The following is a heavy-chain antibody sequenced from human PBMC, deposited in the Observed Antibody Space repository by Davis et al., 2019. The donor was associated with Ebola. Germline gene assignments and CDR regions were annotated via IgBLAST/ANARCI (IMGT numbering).Heavy chain of an antibody. CDR3: ARDGAPPYSYGYYYYYGMDV. Sequence: PGGSLRLSCAASGFTFSTYDMHWVRHATGKGLEWVSAIGTAGDTYYPGSVKGRFTISRENAKNSLYLQMDSLRAEDTAVYYCARDGAPPYSYGYYYYYGMDVWGQGTTVTVSS. J-gene: IGHJ6*02. V-gene: IGHV3-13*01. CDR1: GFTFSTYD. D-gene: IGHD5-18*01. CDR2: IGTAGDT.